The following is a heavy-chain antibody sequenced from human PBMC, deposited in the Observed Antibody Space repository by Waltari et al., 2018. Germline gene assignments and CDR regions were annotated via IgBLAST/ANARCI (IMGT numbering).Heavy chain of an antibody. Sequence: EVQLVESGGGLVQPGGSLILSCAASGFPFTSYEMNWVRQAPGKGLEWVSYISTSGNTANYTDSVKGRFSISRDNAKNSVTLQMNSLRVEDTAVYYCARRSRFSGSPLGHWGQGTLVIVSS. CDR1: GFPFTSYE. J-gene: IGHJ1*01. CDR2: ISTSGNTA. CDR3: ARRSRFSGSPLGH. D-gene: IGHD1-26*01. V-gene: IGHV3-48*03.